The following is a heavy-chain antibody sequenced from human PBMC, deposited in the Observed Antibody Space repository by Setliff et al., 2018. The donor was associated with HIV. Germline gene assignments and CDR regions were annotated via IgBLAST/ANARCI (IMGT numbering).Heavy chain of an antibody. CDR1: GLTFSNYG. Sequence: GGSLRLSCAPSGLTFSNYGMNWVRQAPGKGLEWVSVIWDDGSNKYYADSVKGRFTISRDNSKNTLYLQMNSLSAEDTAVYYCARDGLADGLDYWGQGTLVTVSS. J-gene: IGHJ4*02. CDR2: IWDDGSNK. V-gene: IGHV3-30*19. CDR3: ARDGLADGLDY.